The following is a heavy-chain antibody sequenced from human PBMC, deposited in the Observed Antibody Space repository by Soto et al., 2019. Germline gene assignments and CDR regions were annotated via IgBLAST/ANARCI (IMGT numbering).Heavy chain of an antibody. CDR1: GGSISSGDYY. V-gene: IGHV4-30-4*01. J-gene: IGHJ5*02. CDR2: IYYSGST. Sequence: SETLSLTCTVSGGSISSGDYYWSWIRQPPGKGLEWIGYIYYSGSTYYNPSLKSRVTISVDTSKNQFSLKLSSVTAADTAVYYCARVLPRKKYNWFDPWGQGNLVTVSS. CDR3: ARVLPRKKYNWFDP.